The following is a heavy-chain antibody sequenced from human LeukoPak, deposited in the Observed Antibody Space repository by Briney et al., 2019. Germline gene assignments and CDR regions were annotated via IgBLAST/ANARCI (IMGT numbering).Heavy chain of an antibody. CDR2: ISSSSSYI. J-gene: IGHJ4*02. CDR3: ARDEGGPHAPDY. CDR1: GFTFSSYS. V-gene: IGHV3-21*01. Sequence: GGSLRLSCAASGFTFSSYSMNWVRQAPGKGLEWVSSISSSSSYIYYADSVKGRFTISRDNAKNSLYLQVNSLRAEDTAVYYCARDEGGPHAPDYWGQGTLVTVSS.